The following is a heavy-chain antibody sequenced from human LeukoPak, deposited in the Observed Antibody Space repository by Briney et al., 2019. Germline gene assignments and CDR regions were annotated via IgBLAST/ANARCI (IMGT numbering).Heavy chain of an antibody. V-gene: IGHV4-59*01. Sequence: SETLSLTCTVSGGSISSYYWSWIRQPPGKGLEWIGYIYYSGSTNYNPSLKSRVTISVDTSKNQFSLKLSSVTAADTALYYCARAYDSSGYFNNYFDYWGQGTLVTVSS. CDR2: IYYSGST. D-gene: IGHD3-22*01. J-gene: IGHJ4*02. CDR3: ARAYDSSGYFNNYFDY. CDR1: GGSISSYY.